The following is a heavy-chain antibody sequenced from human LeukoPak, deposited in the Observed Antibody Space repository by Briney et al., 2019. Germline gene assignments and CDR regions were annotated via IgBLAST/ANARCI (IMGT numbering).Heavy chain of an antibody. CDR2: IYYSGST. Sequence: SETQSLTCTVSGGSISSSSYYWGWIRQPPGKGLEWIGSIYYSGSTYYNPSLKSRVTISVDTSKNQFSLKLSSVTAADTAVYYCARSGYDSSGYHDYWGQGTLVTVSS. CDR1: GGSISSSSYY. J-gene: IGHJ4*02. D-gene: IGHD3-22*01. V-gene: IGHV4-39*01. CDR3: ARSGYDSSGYHDY.